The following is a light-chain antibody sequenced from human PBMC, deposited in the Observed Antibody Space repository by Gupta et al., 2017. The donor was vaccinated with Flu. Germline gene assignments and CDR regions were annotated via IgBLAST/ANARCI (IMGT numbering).Light chain of an antibody. CDR1: QSVLDTSYNKNY. CDR3: QQYYASAPS. CDR2: WAS. J-gene: IGKJ5*01. Sequence: EIVMTQPPDPLAVSLGDRATINCKSSQSVLDTSYNKNYLAWYQQKPGQTPVLLISWASARESGVPDRFSGRGSVTDLTLTIISLQAEDVAVYYCQQYYASAPSFGQGTRLEIK. V-gene: IGKV4-1*01.